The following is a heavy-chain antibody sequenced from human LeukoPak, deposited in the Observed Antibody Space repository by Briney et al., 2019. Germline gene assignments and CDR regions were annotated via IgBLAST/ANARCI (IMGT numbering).Heavy chain of an antibody. D-gene: IGHD6-6*01. Sequence: GGSLRLSCAASGFTFSSYWVSWVRQAPGKGLEWVANIKKDGSEKYYVDSVKGRFTISRDNAKKSLYLQVNSLRAEDTAVYYCAKEMYGSSYFDYWGQGTLVTVSS. J-gene: IGHJ4*01. V-gene: IGHV3-7*01. CDR3: AKEMYGSSYFDY. CDR1: GFTFSSYW. CDR2: IKKDGSEK.